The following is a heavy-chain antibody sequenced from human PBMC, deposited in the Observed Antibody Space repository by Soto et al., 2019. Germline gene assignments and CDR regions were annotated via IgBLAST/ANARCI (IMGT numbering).Heavy chain of an antibody. CDR2: IYYSGST. J-gene: IGHJ4*02. Sequence: SETLSLTCTVSGGSISSSSYYWGWIRQPPGKGLEWIGSIYYSGSTYYNPSLKSRVTISVDTPKNQFSLKLSSVTAADTAVYYCARSGQSRVEVMITFGGVIVTPCLAGYWGQGTLVTVSS. CDR3: ARSGQSRVEVMITFGGVIVTPCLAGY. V-gene: IGHV4-39*01. D-gene: IGHD3-16*02. CDR1: GGSISSSSYY.